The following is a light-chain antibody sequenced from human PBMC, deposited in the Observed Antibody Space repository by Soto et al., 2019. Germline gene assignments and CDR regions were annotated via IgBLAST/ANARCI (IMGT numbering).Light chain of an antibody. J-gene: IGLJ3*02. V-gene: IGLV2-14*01. Sequence: QSALTQPASVSGSPGQSITISCTGTSSDVGGYNYVSWYQQHPGKAPKLMIYEVSYRPSGVSNRFSGSKSGTSASLAITGLQAEDEADYYCQSYDSSLSGSVFGGGTKLTVL. CDR1: SSDVGGYNY. CDR2: EVS. CDR3: QSYDSSLSGSV.